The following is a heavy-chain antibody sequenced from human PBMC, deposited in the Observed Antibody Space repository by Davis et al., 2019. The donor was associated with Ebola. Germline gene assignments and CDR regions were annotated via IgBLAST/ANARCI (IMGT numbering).Heavy chain of an antibody. CDR3: ARGTGDYALDY. J-gene: IGHJ4*02. Sequence: MPSETLSLTCAVYGGSSSGYYWSWIRQPPGKGLEWIGEINHSGSTNYNPSLKSRVTISVDTSNNQFSLKLSSVTAADTAVYYCARGTGDYALDYWGQGTLVTVSS. V-gene: IGHV4-34*01. D-gene: IGHD4-17*01. CDR1: GGSSSGYY. CDR2: INHSGST.